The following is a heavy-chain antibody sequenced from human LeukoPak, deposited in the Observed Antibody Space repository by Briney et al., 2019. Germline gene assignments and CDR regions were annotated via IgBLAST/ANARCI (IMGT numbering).Heavy chain of an antibody. CDR3: ARWGNSGSYSDAFDI. CDR2: INNVRSHI. Sequence: KPGGSLRLSCAASGFTFSTSAMNWVRQAPGKGLEWVSSINNVRSHIYYADSVRGRFTISRDNANNVLYLQMNSLRAEDTAVYYCARWGNSGSYSDAFDIWGQGTMVTVSS. D-gene: IGHD1-26*01. V-gene: IGHV3-21*06. J-gene: IGHJ3*02. CDR1: GFTFSTSA.